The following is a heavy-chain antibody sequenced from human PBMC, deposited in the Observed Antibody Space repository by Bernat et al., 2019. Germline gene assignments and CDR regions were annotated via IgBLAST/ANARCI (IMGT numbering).Heavy chain of an antibody. CDR1: GYTFTSYG. D-gene: IGHD4-17*01. V-gene: IGHV1-18*01. Sequence: QVQLVQSGAEVKKPGASVKVSCKASGYTFTSYGISWVRQAPGQGLEWMGWISSYNGNTNYAQKLQGRAHMTTDTSASIAYLALRSLRSDDTAMDYCARGLYGDYTGGHYFDDWGQGTLVTVSS. J-gene: IGHJ4*02. CDR3: ARGLYGDYTGGHYFDD. CDR2: ISSYNGNT.